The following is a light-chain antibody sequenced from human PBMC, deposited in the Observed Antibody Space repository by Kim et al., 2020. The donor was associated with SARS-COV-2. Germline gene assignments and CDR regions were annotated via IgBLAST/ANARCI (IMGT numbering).Light chain of an antibody. Sequence: EIVLTQSPATLSLSPGERATLSCRASQSIGYFLAWFQQKPGQAPRLLIYDASNRVTGIPARFSGSGSVTDFTLTISSLEPEYFALYYCQQRTNRLPYTFGQGTKLEIK. J-gene: IGKJ2*01. V-gene: IGKV3-11*01. CDR2: DAS. CDR3: QQRTNRLPYT. CDR1: QSIGYF.